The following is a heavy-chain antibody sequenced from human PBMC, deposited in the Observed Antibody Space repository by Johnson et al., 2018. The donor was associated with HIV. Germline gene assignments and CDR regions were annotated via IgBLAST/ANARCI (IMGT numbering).Heavy chain of an antibody. CDR1: GFTFSSYG. CDR3: ARDGWDLVTRGSFYV. Sequence: QVQLVESGGGVVQPGGSLRLSCAASGFTFSSYGMHWVRQAPGKGLEWVAFIRYDGSNKYYADSVKGRFTISRDNSKNTLCLQMNSLGGEDTAGDYCARDGWDLVTRGSFYVWGQGTVVAVSS. V-gene: IGHV3-30*02. D-gene: IGHD3-9*01. CDR2: IRYDGSNK. J-gene: IGHJ3*01.